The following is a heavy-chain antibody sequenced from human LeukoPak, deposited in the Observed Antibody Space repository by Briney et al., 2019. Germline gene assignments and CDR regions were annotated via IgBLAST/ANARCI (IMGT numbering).Heavy chain of an antibody. Sequence: PGGSLRLSCAASGFTFSSYAMSWVRQAPGKGLEWVSAILNNGDTTYYADSVKGRFTISRDNSKNTLYLQMDSLRAEDTAVYYCARDLDNHYYYGSPGYFDYWGQGTLVTVSS. D-gene: IGHD3-10*01. CDR3: ARDLDNHYYYGSPGYFDY. CDR2: ILNNGDTT. CDR1: GFTFSSYA. J-gene: IGHJ4*02. V-gene: IGHV3-23*01.